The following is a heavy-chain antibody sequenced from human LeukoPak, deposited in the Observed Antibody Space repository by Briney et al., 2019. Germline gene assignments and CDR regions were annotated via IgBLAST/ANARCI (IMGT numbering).Heavy chain of an antibody. CDR2: IYYSGST. J-gene: IGHJ6*03. D-gene: IGHD1-26*01. CDR3: ARHANPSVGANYYYYYYMDV. V-gene: IGHV4-39*01. CDR1: GGSISSSSYY. Sequence: SETLSLTCTVSGGSISSSSYYWGWIRQPPGKGLEWIGSIYYSGSTYYNPSLKSRVTISVDTSKNQFSLKLSSVTAADTAVYYCARHANPSVGANYYYYYYMDVWGKGTTVTVSS.